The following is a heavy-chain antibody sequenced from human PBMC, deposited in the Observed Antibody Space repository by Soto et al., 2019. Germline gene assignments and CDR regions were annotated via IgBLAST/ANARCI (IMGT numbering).Heavy chain of an antibody. CDR1: GGTFSSYA. CDR2: IIPIFGTA. D-gene: IGHD2-15*01. J-gene: IGHJ4*02. CDR3: ASVLEYCSGGSCYSFDY. V-gene: IGHV1-69*13. Sequence: ASVKVSCKASGGTFSSYAISWVRQAPGQGLEWMGGIIPIFGTANYAQKFQGRVTITADESTSTAYMELSSLRSEDTAVYYCASVLEYCSGGSCYSFDYWGQGTLVTVSS.